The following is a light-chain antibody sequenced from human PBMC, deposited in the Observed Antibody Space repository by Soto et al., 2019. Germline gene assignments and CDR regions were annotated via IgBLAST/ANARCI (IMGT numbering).Light chain of an antibody. V-gene: IGKV1-39*01. Sequence: DIQMTQSPSCLSASVGDRVTITCRASQSIRTYVNWYQQKPGKAPNLLIYGASSLQSGVPSRFSGSGSGTDFSLTISSLQPDVFATYYCQQSFNTPRTFGQGTKVEIK. J-gene: IGKJ1*01. CDR2: GAS. CDR1: QSIRTY. CDR3: QQSFNTPRT.